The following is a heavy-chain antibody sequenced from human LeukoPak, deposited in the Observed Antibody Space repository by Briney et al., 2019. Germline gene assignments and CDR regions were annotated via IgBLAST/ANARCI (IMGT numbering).Heavy chain of an antibody. CDR3: AKNFFGSGSYVLVFDP. D-gene: IGHD3-10*01. CDR1: GYTFTGYY. V-gene: IGHV1-2*02. Sequence: ASVKVSCKASGYTFTGYYMHWVRQAPGQGLEWLGWINPNSGGTNYAQTFQDRVTMTRDTSISTAYMELSSLTSDDSAVYYCAKNFFGSGSYVLVFDPWGQGTLVTVSS. CDR2: INPNSGGT. J-gene: IGHJ5*02.